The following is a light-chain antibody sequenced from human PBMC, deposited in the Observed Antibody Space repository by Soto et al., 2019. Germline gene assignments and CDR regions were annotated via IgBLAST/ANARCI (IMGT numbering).Light chain of an antibody. Sequence: QSVLTQPPSVSGDPGQRVTISCTGSSSNIGAGYDVHWYQQLPGTAPKLLIYINKNRPSGVPDRFSGSKSGTSASLAITGLQAEDEADYYCQSYDSSPSGYVFGTGTKVTVL. CDR2: INK. CDR3: QSYDSSPSGYV. V-gene: IGLV1-40*01. CDR1: SSNIGAGYD. J-gene: IGLJ1*01.